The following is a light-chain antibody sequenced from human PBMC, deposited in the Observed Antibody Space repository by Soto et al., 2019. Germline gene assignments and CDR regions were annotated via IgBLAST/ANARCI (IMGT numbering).Light chain of an antibody. CDR3: QQYNNWPRT. J-gene: IGKJ1*01. V-gene: IGKV3-15*01. CDR2: GAS. CDR1: QSVSSN. Sequence: EIVMTQSPATLSVSVWERATLSCMASQSVSSNLAWYQQKPGQAPRLLIYGASTRATGVPARFSGSGSGTEFTLTISSLQSEDFAVYYCQQYNNWPRTFGQGTKVDIK.